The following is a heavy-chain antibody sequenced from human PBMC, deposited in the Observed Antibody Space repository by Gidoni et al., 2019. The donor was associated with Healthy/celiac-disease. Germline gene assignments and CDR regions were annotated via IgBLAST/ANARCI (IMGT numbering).Heavy chain of an antibody. V-gene: IGHV1-69*08. Sequence: QVQLVQSGAEVKKPGSSVKVSCKASVGTFSSYTISWVRQAPGQGLEWMGRIIPILGIANYAQKFQGRVTITADKSTSTAYMELSSLRSEDTAVYYCARDPGGATSRYYYYYGMDVWGQGTTVTVSS. D-gene: IGHD1-26*01. J-gene: IGHJ6*02. CDR2: IIPILGIA. CDR3: ARDPGGATSRYYYYYGMDV. CDR1: VGTFSSYT.